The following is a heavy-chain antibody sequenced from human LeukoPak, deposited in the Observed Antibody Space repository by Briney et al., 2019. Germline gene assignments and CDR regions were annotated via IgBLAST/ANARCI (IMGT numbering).Heavy chain of an antibody. CDR1: GYTLTELS. CDR3: ATDLLGGQVDY. CDR2: FDPEDGET. D-gene: IGHD2-15*01. V-gene: IGHV1-24*01. J-gene: IGHJ4*02. Sequence: ASVKVSCKVSGYTLTELSMHWVRQAPGKGLEWMGGFDPEDGETIYAQKFQGRVTLTEDTSTDTAYIEPSNLKSEDTAVYYCATDLLGGQVDYWGQGTLVTVSS.